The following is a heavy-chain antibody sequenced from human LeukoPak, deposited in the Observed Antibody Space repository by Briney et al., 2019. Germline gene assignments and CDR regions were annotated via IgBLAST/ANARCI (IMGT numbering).Heavy chain of an antibody. V-gene: IGHV4-59*01. CDR3: ARRGMTTVTSEIDY. Sequence: SETLSLTCTVSGGSISSYYWSWIRQPPGKGLEWIGYIYYSGSTNYNPSLKSRVTISVDTSKNQFSLKLSSVTAADTAVYYCARRGMTTVTSEIDYWGQGTLVTVSS. CDR2: IYYSGST. D-gene: IGHD4-17*01. J-gene: IGHJ4*02. CDR1: GGSISSYY.